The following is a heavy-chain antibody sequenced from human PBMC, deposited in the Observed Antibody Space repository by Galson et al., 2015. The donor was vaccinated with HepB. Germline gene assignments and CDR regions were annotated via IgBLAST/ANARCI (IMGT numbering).Heavy chain of an antibody. CDR1: GFTFSLYW. V-gene: IGHV3-74*03. Sequence: SLRLSCAASGFTFSLYWIHWVRQTPGKGLVWVSAANSEGNIVKYADSVKGRFTIPRDKAKNTAYLQMDSLRAEDTAVYYCAGLGGTFGVDVWGQGTTVTVSS. CDR3: AGLGGTFGVDV. J-gene: IGHJ6*02. D-gene: IGHD1-26*01. CDR2: ANSEGNIV.